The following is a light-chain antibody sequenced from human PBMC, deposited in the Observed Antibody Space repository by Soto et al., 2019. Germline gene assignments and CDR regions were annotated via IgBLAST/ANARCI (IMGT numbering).Light chain of an antibody. J-gene: IGKJ5*01. CDR2: GAS. Sequence: EIALTQSPGTLSWSPGERATLSCRASQSVSSSSLAWYQQKPGQAPRLLIYGASSRATGIPDRFSGSGSGTDFTLTTRRLEPEDFAVYYCQQYGSSSTFGQGTRREIK. CDR1: QSVSSSS. CDR3: QQYGSSST. V-gene: IGKV3-20*01.